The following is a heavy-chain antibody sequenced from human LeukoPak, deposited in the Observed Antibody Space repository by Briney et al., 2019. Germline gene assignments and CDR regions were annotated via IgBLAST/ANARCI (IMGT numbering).Heavy chain of an antibody. CDR3: ARGVRGYSLGPDY. CDR2: ISSNGGST. V-gene: IGHV3-64*01. D-gene: IGHD5-18*01. CDR1: GFTFSSYA. Sequence: GGSLRLSCAASGFTFSSYAMHWVRQAPGKGPEYVSAISSNGGSTYYANSVKGRFTISRDNSKNTLYLQMGRLRAEDMAVYYCARGVRGYSLGPDYWGQGTLVTVSS. J-gene: IGHJ4*02.